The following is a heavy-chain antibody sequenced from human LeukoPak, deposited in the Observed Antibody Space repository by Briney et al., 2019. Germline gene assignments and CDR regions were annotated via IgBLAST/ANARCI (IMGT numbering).Heavy chain of an antibody. Sequence: ASVKVSCKASGYTFTSYYMHWVRQAPGQGLEWMGWINPNSGGTNYAQKFQGRVTMTRDTSISTAYMELSRLRSDDTAVYYCARAGSMRILRYFDWLPIFGYWGQGTLVTVSS. J-gene: IGHJ4*02. CDR3: ARAGSMRILRYFDWLPIFGY. CDR2: INPNSGGT. CDR1: GYTFTSYY. D-gene: IGHD3-9*01. V-gene: IGHV1-2*02.